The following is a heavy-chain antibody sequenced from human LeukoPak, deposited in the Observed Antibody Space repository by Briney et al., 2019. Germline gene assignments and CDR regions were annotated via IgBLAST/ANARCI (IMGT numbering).Heavy chain of an antibody. CDR1: GGSISSYY. CDR2: IYYSGST. CDR3: ASDPYCSSTSCYRPV. J-gene: IGHJ4*02. D-gene: IGHD2-2*01. Sequence: PSETLCLTCTVSGGSISSYYWSWIRQPPGKGLEWIGYIYYSGSTNYNPSLKSRVTISVDTSKNQFSLKLSSVTAADTAVYYCASDPYCSSTSCYRPVWGQGTLVTVSS. V-gene: IGHV4-59*01.